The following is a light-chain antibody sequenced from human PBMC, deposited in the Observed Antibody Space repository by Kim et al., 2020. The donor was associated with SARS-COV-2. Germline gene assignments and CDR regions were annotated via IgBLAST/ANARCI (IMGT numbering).Light chain of an antibody. V-gene: IGLV2-14*03. J-gene: IGLJ1*01. CDR3: ISYTSSNTYV. CDR1: SSDVGGYNF. CDR2: DVT. Sequence: QSALTQPASVSGSPGQSITISCTGTSSDVGGYNFVSWYQQHPGKAPKVIIYDVTIRPSGVSNRFSGSKSGNTASLTISGLQAEDEADYYCISYTSSNTYVFGTGTKVTVL.